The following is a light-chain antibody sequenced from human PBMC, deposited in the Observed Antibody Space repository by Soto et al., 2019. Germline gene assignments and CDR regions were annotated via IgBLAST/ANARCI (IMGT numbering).Light chain of an antibody. CDR2: DAS. Sequence: EIVFTQSPATLSLSPGERATLSCRASQSVSSYLAWYRRKPGQAPRLLIYDASNRETGIPARFSGSGSGTECTLTISRLEPEDVAVDYCQQYGSSTWTFGQGTKVDI. J-gene: IGKJ1*01. CDR1: QSVSSY. V-gene: IGKV3-11*01. CDR3: QQYGSSTWT.